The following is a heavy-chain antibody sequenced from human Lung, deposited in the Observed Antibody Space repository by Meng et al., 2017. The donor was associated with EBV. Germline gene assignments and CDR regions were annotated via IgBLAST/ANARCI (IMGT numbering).Heavy chain of an antibody. CDR1: GGSIISSYW. Sequence: HVTLQLPGPGLVNAPGPLHLHGVVLGGSIISSYWWTGVRQSPGKGLEWIGEMYHSGTTNYNPSLKSRVTISVDTSQNQFSLQLTSVTAADTAIYYCAREWGHSDNWYNYFDPWGQGTLVTVSS. J-gene: IGHJ5*02. CDR3: AREWGHSDNWYNYFDP. D-gene: IGHD1-20*01. V-gene: IGHV4-4*03. CDR2: MYHSGTT.